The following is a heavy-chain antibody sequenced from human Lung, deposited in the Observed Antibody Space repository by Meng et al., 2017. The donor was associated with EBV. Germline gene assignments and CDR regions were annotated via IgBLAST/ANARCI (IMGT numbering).Heavy chain of an antibody. V-gene: IGHV4-4*02. CDR3: ARVGAYCGGDCYHPR. CDR1: GGSLSSRNW. CDR2: IYHSGST. D-gene: IGHD2-21*02. J-gene: IGHJ4*02. Sequence: QGPLQESGQGLVKRSGTLSPPCAVSGGSLSSRNWWSWVRQPPGKGLEWIGEIYHSGSTNYNPSLKSRVTISVDESKNQFSLRLSSVTAADTAVYYCARVGAYCGGDCYHPRWGQGTLVTVSS.